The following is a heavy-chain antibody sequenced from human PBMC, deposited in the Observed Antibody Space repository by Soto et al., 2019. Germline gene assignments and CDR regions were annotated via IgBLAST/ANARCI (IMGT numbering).Heavy chain of an antibody. CDR3: ARDGIIAARRGGIDY. CDR2: ISSSSSYI. V-gene: IGHV3-21*01. CDR1: GFTFSSYS. Sequence: VGSLRLSCAASGFTFSSYSMNWVRQAPGKGLEWVSSISSSSSYIYYADSVKGRFTISRDNAKNSLYLQMNSLRAEDTAVYYCARDGIIAARRGGIDYWGQGTLVTV. J-gene: IGHJ4*02. D-gene: IGHD6-6*01.